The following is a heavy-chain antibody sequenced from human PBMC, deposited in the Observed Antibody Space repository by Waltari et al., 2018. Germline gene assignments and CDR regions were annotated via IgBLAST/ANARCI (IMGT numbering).Heavy chain of an antibody. J-gene: IGHJ4*02. Sequence: EVQLVESGGGLVQPGGSLRLSCAAPGFPFNPYWMKWIRQAPGKGLEWVANINPDGSQKFYVDSVKGRFTVSRDNAQNSLYLQMNNLRAEDTAVYYCTTLARGESGDYWGQGTLVTVSS. D-gene: IGHD3-10*01. V-gene: IGHV3-7*01. CDR1: GFPFNPYW. CDR3: TTLARGESGDY. CDR2: INPDGSQK.